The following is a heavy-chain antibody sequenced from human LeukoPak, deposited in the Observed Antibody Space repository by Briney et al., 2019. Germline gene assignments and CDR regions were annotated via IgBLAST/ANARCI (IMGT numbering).Heavy chain of an antibody. V-gene: IGHV4-39*01. CDR1: GGSISSSSYY. Sequence: SETLSLTCTVSGGSISSSSYYWGWIRQPPGKGLEWIGSIYYSGNTFYSPSLKSRVTISVDTSKNQFSLKLSSVTAADTAVYYCARLYCGGDCYPNKYFQHWGQGTLVTISS. J-gene: IGHJ1*01. D-gene: IGHD2-21*02. CDR2: IYYSGNT. CDR3: ARLYCGGDCYPNKYFQH.